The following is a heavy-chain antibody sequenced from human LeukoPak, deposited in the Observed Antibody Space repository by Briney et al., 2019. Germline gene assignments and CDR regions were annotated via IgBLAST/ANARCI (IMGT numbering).Heavy chain of an antibody. V-gene: IGHV3-21*01. Sequence: GGSLRLSCAASGFTFSSYSMNWVRQAPGKGLEWVSSITSSSSYIYYADSVKGRFTISRDNAKNSLYLQMTSLRGEDTAVYYCASSGYDYGDYVSPTLDYWGQRTLVTVSS. CDR3: ASSGYDYGDYVSPTLDY. CDR1: GFTFSSYS. D-gene: IGHD4-17*01. CDR2: ITSSSSYI. J-gene: IGHJ4*02.